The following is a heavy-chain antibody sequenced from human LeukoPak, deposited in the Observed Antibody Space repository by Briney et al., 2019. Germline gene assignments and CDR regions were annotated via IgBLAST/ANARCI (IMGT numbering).Heavy chain of an antibody. CDR3: ARGWKYRFGFYFDY. D-gene: IGHD5-18*01. V-gene: IGHV1-18*01. J-gene: IGHJ4*02. CDR1: GYTFTSYG. CDR2: ISGSKGKT. Sequence: ASVKVPCKASGYTFTSYGISWVRQAPGQGLEWVGWISGSKGKTIYAQKFQGRVTMATDTSTSTVYMEVRSLRSDDTAVYYCARGWKYRFGFYFDYWGQGTLVTVSS.